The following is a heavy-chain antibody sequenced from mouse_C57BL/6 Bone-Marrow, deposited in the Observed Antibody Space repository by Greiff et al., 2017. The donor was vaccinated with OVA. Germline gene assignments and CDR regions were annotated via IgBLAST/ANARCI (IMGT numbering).Heavy chain of an antibody. D-gene: IGHD1-1*01. CDR2: ISGGGGNT. Sequence: EVKLMESGGGLVKPGGSLKLSCAASGFTFSSYTMSWVRQTPEKRLEWVATISGGGGNTYYPDSVKGRFTISRDNAKNTLYLQMSSLRSEDTALYYCARDYYGSSYESNFDYWGQGTTLTVSS. V-gene: IGHV5-9*01. CDR3: ARDYYGSSYESNFDY. CDR1: GFTFSSYT. J-gene: IGHJ2*01.